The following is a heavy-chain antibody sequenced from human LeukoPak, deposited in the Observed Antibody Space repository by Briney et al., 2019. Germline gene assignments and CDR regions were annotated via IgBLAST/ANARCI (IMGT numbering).Heavy chain of an antibody. Sequence: AGGSLRLSCAASGFTFSNYWMSWVRQAAGKGLEWVATITQDGSGKDYVNSGKGRFTISRDNAKNSLYLQMNSLRAEDTAVYYCARRYYSDGHYYFDYWGEGTLVTVSS. CDR2: ITQDGSGK. CDR1: GFTFSNYW. D-gene: IGHD3-22*01. V-gene: IGHV3-7*05. CDR3: ARRYYSDGHYYFDY. J-gene: IGHJ4*02.